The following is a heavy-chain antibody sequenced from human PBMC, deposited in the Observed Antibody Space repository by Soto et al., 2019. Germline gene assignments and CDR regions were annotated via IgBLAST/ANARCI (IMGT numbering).Heavy chain of an antibody. J-gene: IGHJ1*01. V-gene: IGHV3-15*01. CDR1: GFTFTNAW. CDR2: IKSKTDGGTT. Sequence: EVQLVESGGGLVKPGGSLRLSCAASGFTFTNAWMSWVRQAPGKGLEWVGRIKSKTDGGTTDYAAPVKGRFTISRDDSKNTLYLQMNSLKTEATAVYYCTTARGTYGAEYFQHWGQGTLVTVAS. CDR3: TTARGTYGAEYFQH. D-gene: IGHD4-17*01.